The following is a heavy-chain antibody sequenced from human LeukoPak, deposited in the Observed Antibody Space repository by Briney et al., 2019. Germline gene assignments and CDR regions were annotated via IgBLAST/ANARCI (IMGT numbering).Heavy chain of an antibody. CDR3: ARQAYSSGRYFPFDY. CDR1: GFAFSTYG. J-gene: IGHJ4*02. V-gene: IGHV3-30*02. D-gene: IGHD3-22*01. Sequence: GGSLRLSCAASGFAFSTYGMHWVRQAPGKGLEWVAYIRNDGSKTYYADSVKGRFTISRDHPQNTLYLRVNSLRAEDTAVYYCARQAYSSGRYFPFDYWGQGTLVTVSS. CDR2: IRNDGSKT.